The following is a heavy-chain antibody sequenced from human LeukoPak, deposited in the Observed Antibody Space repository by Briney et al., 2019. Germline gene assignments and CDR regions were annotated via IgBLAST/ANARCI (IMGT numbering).Heavy chain of an antibody. CDR3: ARDVLLWFGELSGYFDY. CDR2: ISSSSSYI. Sequence: GGSLRLSCAASGFHFSSYSMNWVRQAPGKGLEWVSSISSSSSYIYYADSVKGRFTISRDNAKNSLYLQMNSLRAEDTAVYYCARDVLLWFGELSGYFDYWGQGTLVTVSS. V-gene: IGHV3-21*06. J-gene: IGHJ4*02. D-gene: IGHD3-10*01. CDR1: GFHFSSYS.